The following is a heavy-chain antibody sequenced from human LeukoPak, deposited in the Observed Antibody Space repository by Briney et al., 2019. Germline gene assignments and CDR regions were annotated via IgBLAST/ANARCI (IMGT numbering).Heavy chain of an antibody. CDR2: IYTSGST. Sequence: SETLSLTCSVSGGSISSGSYYWSWIRQPAGKGLEWIGRIYTSGSTNYNPSLKSRVTISVDRSKNQFSLKLSSVTAADTAVYYCARTYCGGDCRGSYYHYYMDVWGKGTTVTISS. V-gene: IGHV4-61*02. J-gene: IGHJ6*03. D-gene: IGHD2-21*02. CDR3: ARTYCGGDCRGSYYHYYMDV. CDR1: GGSISSGSYY.